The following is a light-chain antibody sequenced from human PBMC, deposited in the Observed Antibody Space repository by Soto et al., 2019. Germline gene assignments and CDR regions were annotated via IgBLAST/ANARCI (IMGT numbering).Light chain of an antibody. J-gene: IGKJ2*01. Sequence: EIVLTQSPATLSLSPGERATLSCRASQSVSSYLSWYQQKPGQAPRLLIYGASNRATGIPARFSGSGSGTDFTLTISRLEPEDFAVYYCQHRGKWPRTFGQGTELEIK. CDR3: QHRGKWPRT. CDR2: GAS. CDR1: QSVSSY. V-gene: IGKV3-11*01.